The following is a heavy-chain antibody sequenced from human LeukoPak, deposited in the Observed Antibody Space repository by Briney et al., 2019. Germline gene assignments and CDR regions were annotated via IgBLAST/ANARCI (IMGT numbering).Heavy chain of an antibody. CDR3: ARDVALRSLDY. CDR2: ISGSSSSM. V-gene: IGHV3-21*06. J-gene: IGHJ4*02. CDR1: GFSFSNYS. D-gene: IGHD3-10*01. Sequence: GSLRLFCAASGFSFSNYSINWVRQAPGKGLEWVSSISGSSSSMDYADSVKGRFTVSRDNARNSVSLQMKSLRADDSAVYYCARDVALRSLDYWGRGTLVTVSS.